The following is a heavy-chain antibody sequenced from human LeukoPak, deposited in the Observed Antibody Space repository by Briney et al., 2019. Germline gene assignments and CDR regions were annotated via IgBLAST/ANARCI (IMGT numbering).Heavy chain of an antibody. J-gene: IGHJ4*02. Sequence: SETLSLTCTVSGGSVSSFYWSWIRQPPGKGLEWIGYISYSGSTDYHPSPKSRVTISVDTSKNQFSLNLSSVTAADTAVYYCARLTYYDDSSGYRYYFDYWGQGTLVTVSS. CDR1: GGSVSSFY. CDR2: ISYSGST. V-gene: IGHV4-59*02. CDR3: ARLTYYDDSSGYRYYFDY. D-gene: IGHD3-22*01.